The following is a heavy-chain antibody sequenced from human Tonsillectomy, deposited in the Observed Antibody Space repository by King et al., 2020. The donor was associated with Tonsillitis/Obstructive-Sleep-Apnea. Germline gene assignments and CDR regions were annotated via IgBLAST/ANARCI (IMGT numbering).Heavy chain of an antibody. V-gene: IGHV1-69*01. Sequence: QLVQSGAEVKKPGSSVKVSCKASGGTFSSYAISWVRQAPGQGLEWMGGIIPVFGTANYAQKFQGRVTITADESASTAYMELSSLRSEDTAFYYCARDQEGELGYCSGGSCYDAFDIWGQGTMVTVSS. J-gene: IGHJ3*02. D-gene: IGHD2-15*01. CDR1: GGTFSSYA. CDR3: ARDQEGELGYCSGGSCYDAFDI. CDR2: IIPVFGTA.